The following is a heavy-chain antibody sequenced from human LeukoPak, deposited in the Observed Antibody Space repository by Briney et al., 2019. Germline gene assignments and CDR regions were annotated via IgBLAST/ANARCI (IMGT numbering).Heavy chain of an antibody. CDR3: ARGTVTAPDY. V-gene: IGHV3-53*03. CDR1: GGSISSGGYY. CDR2: IYSGGNT. D-gene: IGHD2-21*02. Sequence: LSLTCTVSGGSISSGGYYWSWIRQHPGKGLEWVSIIYSGGNTYYADSVKGRFTISRDNSKNTLYLQMNRLRPEDTAVYYCARGTVTAPDYWGQGTLVTVSS. J-gene: IGHJ4*02.